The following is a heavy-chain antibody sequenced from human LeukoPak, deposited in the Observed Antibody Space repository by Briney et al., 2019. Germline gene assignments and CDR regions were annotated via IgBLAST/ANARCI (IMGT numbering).Heavy chain of an antibody. CDR3: ATLYYYDSSGYYYFDY. Sequence: SVKVSCKASGGTFSSYAISWVRQAPGQGLGWMGGIIPIFGTANYAQKFQGRVTITADESTSTAYMELSSLRSEDTAVYYCATLYYYDSSGYYYFDYWGQGTLVTVSS. J-gene: IGHJ4*02. V-gene: IGHV1-69*13. CDR2: IIPIFGTA. CDR1: GGTFSSYA. D-gene: IGHD3-22*01.